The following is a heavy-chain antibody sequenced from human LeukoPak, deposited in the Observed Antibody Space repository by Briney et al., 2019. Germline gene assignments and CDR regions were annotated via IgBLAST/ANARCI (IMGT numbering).Heavy chain of an antibody. CDR2: MNPNSGNT. D-gene: IGHD6-6*01. CDR3: ARGTARARLLDY. Sequence: GASVKVSCKASGYTFTSFDINWVRQATGQGLEWMGWMNPNSGNTGYAQKFQGRVTMTRNTSISTAYMELSSLRSEDTAVYYCARGTARARLLDYWGQGTLVTVSS. J-gene: IGHJ4*02. CDR1: GYTFTSFD. V-gene: IGHV1-8*01.